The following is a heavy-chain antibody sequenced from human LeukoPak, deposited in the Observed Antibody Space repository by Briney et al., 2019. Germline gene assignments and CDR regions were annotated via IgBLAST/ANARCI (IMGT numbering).Heavy chain of an antibody. CDR1: GFTFSSYA. V-gene: IGHV3-23*01. Sequence: GGSLRLSCAASGFTFSSYAMSWVRQAPGKGLEWVSAISGSGGSTYYADSVKGRFTISRDNSKNTLYLQMNSLRAEDPAVYYCAKAHYDSSGYYYCSFDYWGQGTLVTVSS. D-gene: IGHD3-22*01. CDR2: ISGSGGST. CDR3: AKAHYDSSGYYYCSFDY. J-gene: IGHJ4*02.